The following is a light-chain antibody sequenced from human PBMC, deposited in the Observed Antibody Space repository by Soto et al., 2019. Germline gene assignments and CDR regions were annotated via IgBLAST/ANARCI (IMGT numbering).Light chain of an antibody. CDR3: QQYGSSPLA. V-gene: IGKV3-20*01. CDR1: QSVSSSY. J-gene: IGKJ3*01. Sequence: EIVLTQSPGTLSLSPGERATLSCRASQSVSSSYLAWYQQKPGQAPRLLIYGASSRATGIPDRFSGSGSGTDFTLTISRPEPEDFAVYYCQQYGSSPLAFGPWTKVDIK. CDR2: GAS.